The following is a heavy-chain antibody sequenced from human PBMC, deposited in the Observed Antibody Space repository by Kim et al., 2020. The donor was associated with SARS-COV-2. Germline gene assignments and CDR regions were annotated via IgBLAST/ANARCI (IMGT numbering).Heavy chain of an antibody. D-gene: IGHD3-10*01. J-gene: IGHJ6*02. V-gene: IGHV4-4*02. Sequence: PPLKSRVTISVDKSKHQLSLKLSSVTAADTAVYYCARGSTITYYYYGMDVWGQGTTVTVSS. CDR3: ARGSTITYYYYGMDV.